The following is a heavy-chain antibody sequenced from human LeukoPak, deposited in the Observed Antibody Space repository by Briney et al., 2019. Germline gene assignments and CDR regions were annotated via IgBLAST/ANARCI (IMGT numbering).Heavy chain of an antibody. V-gene: IGHV3-66*01. D-gene: IGHD3-22*01. Sequence: PGGSLRLSCAASGFTVSSNYMSWVRQAPGKGLEWVSLILGSGDTRYADSVKGRFTISRDNFKNTVYLQMNSLRAEDTAVYYCAKDLTYYYDSSGYYQTESADYWGQGTLVTVSS. CDR1: GFTVSSNY. J-gene: IGHJ4*02. CDR3: AKDLTYYYDSSGYYQTESADY. CDR2: ILGSGDT.